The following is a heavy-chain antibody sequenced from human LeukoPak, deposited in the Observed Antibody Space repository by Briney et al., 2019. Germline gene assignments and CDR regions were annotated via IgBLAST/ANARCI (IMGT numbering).Heavy chain of an antibody. Sequence: GGSLRLSCAASGFTVSSNYMSWVRQAPGKGLEWVSLIYSAENTYYADSVKGRFTISRDNAKNSLYLQMNSLRAEDTAVYYCARGRSRFDYWGQGTLVTVSS. CDR1: GFTVSSNY. CDR2: IYSAENT. D-gene: IGHD1-14*01. J-gene: IGHJ4*02. CDR3: ARGRSRFDY. V-gene: IGHV3-66*01.